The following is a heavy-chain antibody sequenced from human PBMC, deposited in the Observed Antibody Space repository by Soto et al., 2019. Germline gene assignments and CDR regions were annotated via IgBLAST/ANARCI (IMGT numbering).Heavy chain of an antibody. CDR2: ISYDGINK. J-gene: IGHJ4*02. D-gene: IGHD2-15*01. CDR1: GFTFSNYW. Sequence: GGSLRLSCAASGFTFSNYWMHWVRQAPGKGLEWVAVISYDGINKYYADSVKGRFTISRDNSKNTLYLQMNSLRAEDTAVYYCARVPSSSGRAHFDYWGQGTLVTVSS. CDR3: ARVPSSSGRAHFDY. V-gene: IGHV3-30*03.